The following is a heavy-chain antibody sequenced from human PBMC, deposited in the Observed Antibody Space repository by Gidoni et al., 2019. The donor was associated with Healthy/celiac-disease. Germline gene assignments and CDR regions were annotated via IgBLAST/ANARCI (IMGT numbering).Heavy chain of an antibody. J-gene: IGHJ3*02. CDR2: IYTSGST. CDR1: GCSNSSYY. CDR3: ARDTLYDSSGYYYPYAFDI. D-gene: IGHD3-22*01. V-gene: IGHV4-4*07. Sequence: QVQLQESGPGLVKTSETLSLTCTVSGCSNSSYYWSWIRQPAGKGLEWIGRIYTSGSTDYSPSLKSRVSMSVATSNIQFSLKLSSVTAAYTAVYYCARDTLYDSSGYYYPYAFDIWGQWTMVTVSS.